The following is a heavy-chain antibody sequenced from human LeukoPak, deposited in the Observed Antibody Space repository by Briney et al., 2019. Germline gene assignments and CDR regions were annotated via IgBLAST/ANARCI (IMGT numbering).Heavy chain of an antibody. CDR3: ATDFYDST. J-gene: IGHJ5*02. Sequence: KPGGSLRLSCATSGFTFSNAWMNWVRQAPGKGLEWVGRIRSNPDGGTIDYAAPVKGRFTLSRGDSKTTLYLQMNSLQTEDTAVYYCATDFYDSTWGQGTLVTVSS. CDR1: GFTFSNAW. CDR2: IRSNPDGGTI. D-gene: IGHD3-22*01. V-gene: IGHV3-15*07.